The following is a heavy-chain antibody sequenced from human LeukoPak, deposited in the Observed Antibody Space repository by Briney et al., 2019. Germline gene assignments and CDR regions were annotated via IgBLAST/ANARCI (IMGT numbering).Heavy chain of an antibody. D-gene: IGHD3-16*02. V-gene: IGHV4-39*07. CDR1: GGSISSSTFY. CDR2: IYYSGST. Sequence: SETLSLTCTVSGGSISSSTFYWGWIRQPPGKGLEWIGSIYYSGSTYYNPSLKSRVTISVDTSKNQFSLKLSSVTAADTAVYYCARVPPYYDYVWGSYRPSHAFDIWGQGTMVTVSS. J-gene: IGHJ3*02. CDR3: ARVPPYYDYVWGSYRPSHAFDI.